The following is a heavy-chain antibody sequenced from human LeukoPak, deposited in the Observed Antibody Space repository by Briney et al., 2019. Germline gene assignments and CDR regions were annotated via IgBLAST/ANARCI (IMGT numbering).Heavy chain of an antibody. Sequence: ASVKVSCKASGYTFTSYGISWVRQAPGQGLEWMGWISAYNGNTNYAQKLQGRVTMTTDTSTSTAYMELRSLRSDDTAVYYCARDPYYDSSGYTYFDYWGQGILVTVSS. V-gene: IGHV1-18*01. D-gene: IGHD3-22*01. CDR2: ISAYNGNT. CDR3: ARDPYYDSSGYTYFDY. CDR1: GYTFTSYG. J-gene: IGHJ4*02.